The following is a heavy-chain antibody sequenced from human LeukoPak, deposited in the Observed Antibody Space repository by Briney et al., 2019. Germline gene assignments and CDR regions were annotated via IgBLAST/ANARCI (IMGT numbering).Heavy chain of an antibody. CDR1: GFTFSSYW. D-gene: IGHD5-18*01. CDR2: IKQDGSEK. CDR3: ARERVDTAMVDRYYFDY. J-gene: IGHJ4*02. Sequence: PGGSLRLSCAASGFTFSSYWMSWARQAPGKGLEWVANIKQDGSEKYYVDSVKGRFTISRDNAKNSLYLQMNSLRAEDTAVYYCARERVDTAMVDRYYFDYWGQGTLVTVSS. V-gene: IGHV3-7*01.